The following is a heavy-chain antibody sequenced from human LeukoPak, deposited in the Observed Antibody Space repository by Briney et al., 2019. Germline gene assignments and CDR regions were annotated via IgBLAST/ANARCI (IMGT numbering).Heavy chain of an antibody. V-gene: IGHV3-30*02. Sequence: GGFLRLSCAASGFTFSRYGMHWVRQAPGKGLEWVAVIWYGGSNKFYADSVQGRFTISRDNSKNTLYLQMNSLRAEDTAVYYCAKDLWSSSRYTTDAFDIWGQGTMVTVSP. CDR1: GFTFSRYG. J-gene: IGHJ3*02. D-gene: IGHD6-13*01. CDR3: AKDLWSSSRYTTDAFDI. CDR2: IWYGGSNK.